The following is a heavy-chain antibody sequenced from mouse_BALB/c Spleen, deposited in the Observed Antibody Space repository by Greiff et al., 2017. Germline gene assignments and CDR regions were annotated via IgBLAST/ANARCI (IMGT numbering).Heavy chain of an antibody. CDR2: INPSTGYT. J-gene: IGHJ4*01. V-gene: IGHV1-7*01. CDR3: ARSPYYYGSSLYYYAMDY. D-gene: IGHD1-1*01. Sequence: VQLQQSGAELAKPGASVKMSCKASGYTFTSYWMHWVKQRPGQGLEWIGYINPSTGYTEYNQKFKDKATLTADKSSSTAYMQLSSLTSEDSAVYYCARSPYYYGSSLYYYAMDYWGQGTSVTVSS. CDR1: GYTFTSYW.